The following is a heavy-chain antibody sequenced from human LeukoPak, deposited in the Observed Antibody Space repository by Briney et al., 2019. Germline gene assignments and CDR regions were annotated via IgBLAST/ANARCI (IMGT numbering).Heavy chain of an antibody. J-gene: IGHJ4*02. CDR1: GFTYSSYW. CDR2: INSDGSST. CDR3: ARGYCSSTSCPKAYYFDY. V-gene: IGHV3-74*01. D-gene: IGHD2-2*01. Sequence: GGSLRLSCAASGFTYSSYWMHWVRQAPGKGLVWVSRINSDGSSTSYADSVKGRFTISRDNAKNTLYLQMNSLRAEDTAVYYCARGYCSSTSCPKAYYFDYWGQGTLVTVSS.